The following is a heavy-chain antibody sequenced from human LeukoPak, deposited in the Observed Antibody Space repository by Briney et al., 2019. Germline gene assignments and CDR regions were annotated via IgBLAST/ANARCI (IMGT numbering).Heavy chain of an antibody. Sequence: AGGSLRLSCAASGFTFSSYAMHWVRQAPGKGLEWLAVISYDGSNKYYADSVKGRFTISRDNSKNTLYLQMNSLRAEDTAVYYCARDVGSSYPYYGMDVWGQGTTVTVSS. CDR3: ARDVGSSYPYYGMDV. CDR2: ISYDGSNK. D-gene: IGHD6-13*01. V-gene: IGHV3-30-3*01. CDR1: GFTFSSYA. J-gene: IGHJ6*02.